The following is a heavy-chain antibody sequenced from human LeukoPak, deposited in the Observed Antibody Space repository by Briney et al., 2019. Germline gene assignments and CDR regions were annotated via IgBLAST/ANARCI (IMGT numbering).Heavy chain of an antibody. CDR1: GGSISSYY. V-gene: IGHV4-59*01. Sequence: SETLSLTCTVSGGSISSYYWSWIRQPPGKGLEWIGYIYYSGSTNYNPSLKSRVTISVDTSKNQFSLKLSSVTAADTAVYYCARVVGYSSSWYGAFDIWGQGTMVTVSS. J-gene: IGHJ3*02. D-gene: IGHD6-13*01. CDR3: ARVVGYSSSWYGAFDI. CDR2: IYYSGST.